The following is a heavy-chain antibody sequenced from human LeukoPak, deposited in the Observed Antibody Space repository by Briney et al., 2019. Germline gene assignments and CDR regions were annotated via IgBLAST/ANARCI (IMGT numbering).Heavy chain of an antibody. CDR3: ARIAVAGTYAFDI. CDR1: GFTFSSYS. V-gene: IGHV3-21*01. J-gene: IGHJ3*02. D-gene: IGHD6-19*01. CDR2: ISSSSSYI. Sequence: PGGSLRLSCAASGFTFSSYSMNWVRQAPGKGLEWVSSISSSSSYIYYADSVKGRFTISRDNAKNSLYLQMNSLRAKDTAVYYCARIAVAGTYAFDIWGQGTMVTVSS.